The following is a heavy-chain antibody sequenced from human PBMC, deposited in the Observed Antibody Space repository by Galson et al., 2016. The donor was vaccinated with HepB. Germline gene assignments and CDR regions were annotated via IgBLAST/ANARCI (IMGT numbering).Heavy chain of an antibody. CDR1: AFTFSTYW. Sequence: SLRLSCAASAFTFSTYWMSWVRQAPGKGLEWVANINQGGSEKSYVDSVRGRFTISRDNAKNSLYLHMNSLRAEDTALYYCVRDLDYWGQGTLVTVSS. CDR2: INQGGSEK. J-gene: IGHJ4*02. V-gene: IGHV3-7*01. CDR3: VRDLDY.